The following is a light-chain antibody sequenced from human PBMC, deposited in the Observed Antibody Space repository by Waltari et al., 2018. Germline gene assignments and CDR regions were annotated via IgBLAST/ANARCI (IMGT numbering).Light chain of an antibody. J-gene: IGKJ4*01. CDR3: MQSIQMPLT. Sequence: DIVMTQTPVSLSVTPVQPASISCTSIQSLLHTDGKRYLYWYLQKPGQPPQLLIHEVSKRFSGVPDRFSGSGSGTDFTLKISRVEAEDVGVYYCMQSIQMPLTFGGGTKVEIK. CDR2: EVS. V-gene: IGKV2D-29*01. CDR1: QSLLHTDGKRY.